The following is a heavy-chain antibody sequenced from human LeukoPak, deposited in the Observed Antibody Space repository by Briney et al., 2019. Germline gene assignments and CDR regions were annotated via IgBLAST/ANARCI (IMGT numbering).Heavy chain of an antibody. CDR3: ARGYSYRFEY. J-gene: IGHJ4*02. D-gene: IGHD5-24*01. V-gene: IGHV3-13*01. Sequence: GGSLRLSCVASGFTFNTYDMHWVRQAPGKGLEWVSVIGTAGDTYYQASVRGRFTISRESAKNSLYLQMNSLRDGDMAVYYCARGYSYRFEYWGQGTPVIVSS. CDR1: GFTFNTYD. CDR2: IGTAGDT.